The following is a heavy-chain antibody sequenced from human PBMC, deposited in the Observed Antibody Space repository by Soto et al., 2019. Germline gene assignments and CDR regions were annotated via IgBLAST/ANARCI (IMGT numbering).Heavy chain of an antibody. J-gene: IGHJ4*02. V-gene: IGHV1-69*06. CDR2: IITIFGTT. CDR1: GGTFSSYP. CDR3: ACWEGVVGLAAYVSPGYYLDN. D-gene: IGHD2-15*01. Sequence: HVQLVQSGAEVKKPGSSVKVSCKASGGTFSSYPITWVRQAPGQGLEWMGGIITIFGTTHYAQKFQGRLTITADKSTSKACMGLSSLRSEDTACYYCACWEGVVGLAAYVSPGYYLDNCGQGTLVTVSS.